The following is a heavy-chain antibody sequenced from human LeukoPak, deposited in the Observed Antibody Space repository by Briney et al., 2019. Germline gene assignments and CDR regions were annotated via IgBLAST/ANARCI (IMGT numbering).Heavy chain of an antibody. CDR2: IYYSGST. D-gene: IGHD5-18*01. CDR3: ARDQYSYGFDY. Sequence: SETLSLTCTVSGGSISSYYWSWIRQPPGKGLGWIGYIYYSGSTNYNPSLTSRVTISVDTSKNQFSLKLSSVTAADTAVYYYARDQYSYGFDYWGQGTLVTVSS. CDR1: GGSISSYY. J-gene: IGHJ4*02. V-gene: IGHV4-59*01.